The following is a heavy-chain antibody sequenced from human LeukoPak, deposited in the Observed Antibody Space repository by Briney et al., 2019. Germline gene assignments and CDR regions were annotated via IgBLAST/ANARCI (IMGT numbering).Heavy chain of an antibody. D-gene: IGHD5-18*01. CDR1: GGSISSYY. Sequence: SETLSLTCTVSGGSISSYYWSWIRQPPGKGLEWIGYIYYSGSTNYNPSLKSRVTISVDTSKNQFSLKLSSVTAADTAVYYCARDPYSYGRGYFDYWGQGTLVTVSS. CDR2: IYYSGST. V-gene: IGHV4-59*01. J-gene: IGHJ4*02. CDR3: ARDPYSYGRGYFDY.